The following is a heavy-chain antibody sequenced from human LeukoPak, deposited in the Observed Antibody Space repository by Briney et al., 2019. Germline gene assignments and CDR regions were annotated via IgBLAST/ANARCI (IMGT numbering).Heavy chain of an antibody. J-gene: IGHJ5*02. CDR3: ARDLAVAGDWVDP. Sequence: HPGGSLRLSCSASGFTFSSYWMHWVRQAPGKGLVWVSSINGDGSSRTYADSVKGRFTISRDNAKNTLYLQMNSLRAEDTAVYFCARDLAVAGDWVDPWGQGALVTVSS. D-gene: IGHD6-19*01. CDR1: GFTFSSYW. V-gene: IGHV3-74*01. CDR2: INGDGSSR.